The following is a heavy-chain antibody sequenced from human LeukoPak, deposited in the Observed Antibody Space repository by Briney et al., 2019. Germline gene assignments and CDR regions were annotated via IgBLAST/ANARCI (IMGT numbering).Heavy chain of an antibody. V-gene: IGHV1-2*02. CDR1: GYTFTGYY. D-gene: IGHD6-6*01. Sequence: GASVKVSCKASGYTFTGYYMHWVRQAPGQGLEWMGWINPNSGGTNYAQKFQGRVTMTRDTSISTAYMELSRLRSDDTAVYYCARVTAYSSSSSYSDYWGQGTLVTVSS. J-gene: IGHJ4*02. CDR2: INPNSGGT. CDR3: ARVTAYSSSSSYSDY.